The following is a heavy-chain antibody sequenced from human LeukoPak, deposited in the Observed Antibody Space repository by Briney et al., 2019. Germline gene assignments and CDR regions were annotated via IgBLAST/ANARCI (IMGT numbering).Heavy chain of an antibody. Sequence: SETLSLTCTVSGGSISSYYWSWIRQPPGKGLEWIGYIYYSGSTNYNPSLKSRVTISVDTSKNQFSLKLSSVTAADTAVYYCARGLIYDSSGYEGIGYDYWGQGTLVTVSS. J-gene: IGHJ4*02. V-gene: IGHV4-59*01. CDR2: IYYSGST. CDR3: ARGLIYDSSGYEGIGYDY. D-gene: IGHD3-22*01. CDR1: GGSISSYY.